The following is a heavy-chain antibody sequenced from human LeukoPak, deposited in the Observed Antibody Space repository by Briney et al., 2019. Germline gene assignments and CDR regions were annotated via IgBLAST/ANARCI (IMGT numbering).Heavy chain of an antibody. D-gene: IGHD3-22*01. CDR3: AKGYYYDSSVKYYFDY. Sequence: PGGSLRLSCAASGFTFSSYAMSWVRQAPGKGLEWGSAISGSGSSTYYADSVKGRFTIFRDNSKNTLYLQMNSLRAEDTAVYYCAKGYYYDSSVKYYFDYWGQGTLVTVSS. CDR1: GFTFSSYA. CDR2: ISGSGSST. V-gene: IGHV3-23*01. J-gene: IGHJ4*02.